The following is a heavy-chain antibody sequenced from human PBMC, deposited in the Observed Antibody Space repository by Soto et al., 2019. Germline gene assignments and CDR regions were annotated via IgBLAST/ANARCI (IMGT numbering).Heavy chain of an antibody. V-gene: IGHV1-69*01. CDR1: GGTFSSYA. Sequence: QVPLVQSGAEVKKPVSSVKVSCKASGGTFSSYAISWVRQAPGQGLVWMGGIIPIFGTANYAQKFQGRVTITADESTSTAYMALSSRRSEDTAVYYCARWASEFCSGYQNWFDPWGQGTLVTVSS. CDR3: ARWASEFCSGYQNWFDP. CDR2: IIPIFGTA. J-gene: IGHJ5*02. D-gene: IGHD3-3*01.